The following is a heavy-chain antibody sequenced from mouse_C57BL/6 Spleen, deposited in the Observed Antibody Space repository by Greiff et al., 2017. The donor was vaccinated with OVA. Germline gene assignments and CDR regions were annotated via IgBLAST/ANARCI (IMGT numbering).Heavy chain of an antibody. CDR3: ARHEENYHYFDY. D-gene: IGHD1-1*02. V-gene: IGHV1-62-2*01. CDR1: GYTFTESS. J-gene: IGHJ2*01. Sequence: QVHVKQSGAELVKPGASVKLSCTASGYTFTESSIHWVKQRSGQGLEWIGWFYPGSGSIQYNEKFKDKAPLTADPSSSTVSMELSRLTSEDSAVYFCARHEENYHYFDYWGQGTTRTVSS. CDR2: FYPGSGSI.